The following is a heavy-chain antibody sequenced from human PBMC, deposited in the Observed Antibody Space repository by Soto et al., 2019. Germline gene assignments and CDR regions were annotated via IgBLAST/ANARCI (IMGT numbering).Heavy chain of an antibody. J-gene: IGHJ6*02. CDR2: LIPIFSTP. V-gene: IGHV1-69*12. Sequence: QVQLVQSGAEVKKPGSSVTVSCKASGGTFGNSAISWVRQAPGQGLEWMGGLIPIFSTPDYAQKFQGRVTNTADESTTTAYMELTSLKSEDTAVYYCARDKDRQQLGGNYYYGIDVWGQGTTVTVSS. D-gene: IGHD2-15*01. CDR1: GGTFGNSA. CDR3: ARDKDRQQLGGNYYYGIDV.